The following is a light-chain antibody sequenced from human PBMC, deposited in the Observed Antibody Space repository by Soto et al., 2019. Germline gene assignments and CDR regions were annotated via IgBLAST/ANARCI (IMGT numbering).Light chain of an antibody. V-gene: IGKV1-5*01. CDR1: QYISTF. J-gene: IGKJ1*01. CDR2: GAS. CDR3: QQYNSYSPA. Sequence: DIQMTQSPSTLSASVGYRVTISCRASQYISTFLAWYQQKPGKAPKLLIYGASSLESGVPSRFSGSGSGTEFTLTISSLQPDDFATYCCQQYNSYSPAFGQGTKVDIK.